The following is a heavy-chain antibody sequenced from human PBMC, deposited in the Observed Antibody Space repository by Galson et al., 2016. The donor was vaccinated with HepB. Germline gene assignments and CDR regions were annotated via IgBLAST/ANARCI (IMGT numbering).Heavy chain of an antibody. V-gene: IGHV4-4*02. CDR3: ASVRVGCSDTSCYIED. D-gene: IGHD2-2*01. Sequence: SETLSPTCAVSGVSISSDTWWTWVRQPPGKGLEWIGEISSGSTNYNPSPKSRVTISIDRSQNHFSLNLTSVTAAETAVYYVASVRVGCSDTSCYIEDWGQGTLVTVSS. J-gene: IGHJ4*02. CDR1: GVSISSDTW. CDR2: ISSGST.